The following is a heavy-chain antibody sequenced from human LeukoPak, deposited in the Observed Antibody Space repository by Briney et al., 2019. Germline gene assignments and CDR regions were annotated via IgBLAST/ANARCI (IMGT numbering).Heavy chain of an antibody. V-gene: IGHV1-2*02. J-gene: IGHJ4*02. CDR3: ARDLEV. CDR1: GYTFTDYY. Sequence: ASVKVSCKASGYTFTDYYMHWVRQAPGQGLEWMGWINPNSGGTSYAQNSQGRVTMTRDTSISAAYMELSRLRSDDTAIYYCARDLEVWGPGNLVAVSS. CDR2: INPNSGGT.